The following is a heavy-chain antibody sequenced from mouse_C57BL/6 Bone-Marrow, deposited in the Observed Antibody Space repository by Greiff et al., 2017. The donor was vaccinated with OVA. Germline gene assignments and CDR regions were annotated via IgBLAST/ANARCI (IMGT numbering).Heavy chain of an antibody. V-gene: IGHV1-80*01. Sequence: VKLQESGAELVKPGASVKISCKASGYAFSSYWMNWVKQRPGKGLEWIGQIYPGDGDTNYNGKFKGKATLTADKSSSTAYMQLSSLTSEDSAVYVCARHSYYSNYYYAMDYWGQGTSVTVSS. CDR1: GYAFSSYW. J-gene: IGHJ4*01. CDR2: IYPGDGDT. CDR3: ARHSYYSNYYYAMDY. D-gene: IGHD2-5*01.